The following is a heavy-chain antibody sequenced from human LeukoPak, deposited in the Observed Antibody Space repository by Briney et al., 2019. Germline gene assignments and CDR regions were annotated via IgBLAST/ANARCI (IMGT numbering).Heavy chain of an antibody. V-gene: IGHV3-48*04. CDR2: ISSSGSTI. J-gene: IGHJ6*04. CDR1: GFTFESYG. D-gene: IGHD3-10*02. Sequence: GGALRLSCAASGFTFESYGMNWVRQAPGKGLEWVSYISSSGSTIYYADSVKGRFTISRDNAKNSLYLQMNSLRAEDTAIYYCAELGITMIGGVWGKGTTVTISS. CDR3: AELGITMIGGV.